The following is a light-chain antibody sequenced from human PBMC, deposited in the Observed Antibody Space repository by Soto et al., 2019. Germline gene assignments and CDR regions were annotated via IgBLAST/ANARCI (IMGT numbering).Light chain of an antibody. V-gene: IGKV3-15*01. Sequence: EIVMTQSPATLSVSPGERATLSCRASQSVSSNLAWYQQKPGQAPRHLIYGASNRATGIPARFSGSRSGTEFTHTMSILQSEDFAVYYCQEYNNWPPYTFGQGTKLEIK. CDR1: QSVSSN. J-gene: IGKJ2*01. CDR2: GAS. CDR3: QEYNNWPPYT.